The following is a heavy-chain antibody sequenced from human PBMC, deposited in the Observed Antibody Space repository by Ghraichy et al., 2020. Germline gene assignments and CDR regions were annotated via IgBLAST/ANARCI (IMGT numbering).Heavy chain of an antibody. CDR1: GFTFSSYA. CDR2: ISGSGGST. J-gene: IGHJ6*02. CDR3: AKVYSIQPYYYYGMDV. D-gene: IGHD4-11*01. V-gene: IGHV3-23*01. Sequence: GGSLRLSCAASGFTFSSYAMSWVRQAPGKGLEWVSAISGSGGSTYYADSVKGRFTISRDNSKNTLYLQMNSLRAEDTAVYYCAKVYSIQPYYYYGMDVWGQGTTVTVSS.